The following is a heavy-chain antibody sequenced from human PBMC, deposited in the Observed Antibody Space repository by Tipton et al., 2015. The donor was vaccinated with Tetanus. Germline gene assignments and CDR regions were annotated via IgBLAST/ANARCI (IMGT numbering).Heavy chain of an antibody. J-gene: IGHJ4*02. CDR3: AMTSEAPPGTKKGLPLGY. D-gene: IGHD6-13*01. V-gene: IGHV1-18*01. Sequence: QVQLVQSGAEVRKPGASVKVSCKSSDYTFSSYGFSWVRQAPGQGLEWMGWISANNGNTNYAQKLQGRVTMTTDTSTNTAYMELRSLRSDDTAVYYCAMTSEAPPGTKKGLPLGYWGQGTLVTVSS. CDR1: DYTFSSYG. CDR2: ISANNGNT.